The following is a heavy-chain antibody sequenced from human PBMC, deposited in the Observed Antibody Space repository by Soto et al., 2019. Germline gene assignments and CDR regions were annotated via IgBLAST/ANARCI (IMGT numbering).Heavy chain of an antibody. V-gene: IGHV1-18*01. J-gene: IGHJ4*02. Sequence: PSVKVSCKASGYTFTSYGISWVRQAPGQGLEWMGWISAYNGNTNYAQKLQGRVTMTTDTSTSTAYMELRSLRSDDTAVYYCARGRLWDYGDYGIDYWGQGTLVTVSS. D-gene: IGHD4-17*01. CDR2: ISAYNGNT. CDR1: GYTFTSYG. CDR3: ARGRLWDYGDYGIDY.